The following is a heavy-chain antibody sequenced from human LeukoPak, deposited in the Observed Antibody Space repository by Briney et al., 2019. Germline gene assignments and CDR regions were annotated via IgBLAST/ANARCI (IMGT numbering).Heavy chain of an antibody. CDR1: GLTVSSNY. V-gene: IGHV3-66*01. J-gene: IGHJ4*02. Sequence: GGSLRLSCVASGLTVSSNYMSWVRQAPGKGLQWVSVIYSDGSTYYADSVKGRFTISRDNSKNTVYLQMNSLRAEDTAVYYCAKGPRTVRFGDRHKGMFDYWGQGTLVTVSS. CDR2: IYSDGST. CDR3: AKGPRTVRFGDRHKGMFDY. D-gene: IGHD3-10*01.